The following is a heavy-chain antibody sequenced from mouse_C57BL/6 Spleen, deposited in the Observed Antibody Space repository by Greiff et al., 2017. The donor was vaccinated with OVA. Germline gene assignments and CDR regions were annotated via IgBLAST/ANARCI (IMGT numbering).Heavy chain of an antibody. CDR3: ARSFTTVEATWNWYFDV. V-gene: IGHV1-52*01. Sequence: QVQLQQPGAELVRPGSSVKLSCKASGYTFTSYWMHWVKQRPIQGLEWIGNIDPSDSDTHYNQKFKDKATLTVDKSSSTAYMQLSSLTSEDSAVYYCARSFTTVEATWNWYFDVWGTGTTVTVSS. J-gene: IGHJ1*03. D-gene: IGHD1-1*01. CDR2: IDPSDSDT. CDR1: GYTFTSYW.